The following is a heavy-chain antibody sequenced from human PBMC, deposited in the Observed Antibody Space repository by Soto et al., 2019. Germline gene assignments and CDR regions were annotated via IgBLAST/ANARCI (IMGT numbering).Heavy chain of an antibody. Sequence: ASVKVSCKASGYTFTSYGISWVRQAPGQGLEWMGWISAYNGNTNYAQKLQGRVTMTTDTSTSTAYMELRSLRSDDTAVYYCARACPLREASYDFWSGYYALDYWGQGTLVTVS. D-gene: IGHD3-3*01. CDR2: ISAYNGNT. V-gene: IGHV1-18*01. CDR1: GYTFTSYG. J-gene: IGHJ4*02. CDR3: ARACPLREASYDFWSGYYALDY.